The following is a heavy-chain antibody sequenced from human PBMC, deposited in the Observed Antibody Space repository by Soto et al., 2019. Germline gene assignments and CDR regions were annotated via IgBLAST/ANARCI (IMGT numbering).Heavy chain of an antibody. Sequence: QVQLVQSGAEVKKPGASVKVSCKASGYTFTSYDIIWVRQATGQGLEWMGWMNPSTGNTDSAEKFQGRLTMTRNTSISTVYMELSSLSFEDTAVYYCARGRIIVAGGFDPWGQGTLVTASS. D-gene: IGHD6-19*01. CDR2: MNPSTGNT. CDR1: GYTFTSYD. V-gene: IGHV1-8*01. CDR3: ARGRIIVAGGFDP. J-gene: IGHJ5*02.